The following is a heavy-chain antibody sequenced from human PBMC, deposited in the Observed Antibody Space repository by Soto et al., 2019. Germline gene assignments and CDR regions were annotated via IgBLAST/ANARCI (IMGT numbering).Heavy chain of an antibody. Sequence: QVQLVESGGGVVQPGRSLRLSCAASGFTFSSYGMHWVRQAPGKGLEWVAVISYDGSNKYYADSVKGRFTISRDNSKNTLYLQMNSLRAEDTAVYYCANRRTPGIAVAGTPGYWGQGTLVTVSS. CDR2: ISYDGSNK. CDR3: ANRRTPGIAVAGTPGY. V-gene: IGHV3-30*18. CDR1: GFTFSSYG. D-gene: IGHD6-19*01. J-gene: IGHJ4*02.